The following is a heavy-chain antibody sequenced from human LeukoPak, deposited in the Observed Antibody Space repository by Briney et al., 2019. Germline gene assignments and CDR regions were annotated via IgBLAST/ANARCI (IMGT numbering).Heavy chain of an antibody. CDR3: TTVPSYFDY. CDR1: GFTFSNAW. Sequence: PGGSLRLSCAASGFTFSNAWMSWVRQAPGKGLEWVGRIKSKTDGWTTDYAAPVKGRFTISRDDSKNTLYLQMNSLKTEDTAVYYCTTVPSYFDYWGQGTLVTVSS. CDR2: IKSKTDGWTT. V-gene: IGHV3-15*01. J-gene: IGHJ4*02.